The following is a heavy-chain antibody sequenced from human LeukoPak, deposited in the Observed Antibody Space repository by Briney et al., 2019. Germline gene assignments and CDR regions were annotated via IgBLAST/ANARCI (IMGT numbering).Heavy chain of an antibody. CDR3: AKDMYSSSLRAAVDY. J-gene: IGHJ4*02. Sequence: GGSLRLSCAASGFTFDDYAMHWVRQAPGKGLEWVSGISWNSGSIGYADSVKGRLTISRDNAKNSLYLKMNSLRAEDTALYYCAKDMYSSSLRAAVDYWGQGTLVTVSS. D-gene: IGHD6-13*01. CDR1: GFTFDDYA. CDR2: ISWNSGSI. V-gene: IGHV3-9*01.